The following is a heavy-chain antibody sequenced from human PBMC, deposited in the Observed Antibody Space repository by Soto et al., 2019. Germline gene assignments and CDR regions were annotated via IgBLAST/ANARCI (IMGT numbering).Heavy chain of an antibody. V-gene: IGHV1-18*01. J-gene: IGHJ4*02. CDR2: ISADNGNT. Sequence: QVQLVQSGAEVKKPGASVKVSCKASGYTFTNHGISWVRQAPGQGLEWMGWISADNGNTNYARKLQGRVTMTTDTSTSTSYMELRSLRSDDTAVYYCARDSGYAGSNDYWGQGTLVTVSS. D-gene: IGHD3-10*01. CDR3: ARDSGYAGSNDY. CDR1: GYTFTNHG.